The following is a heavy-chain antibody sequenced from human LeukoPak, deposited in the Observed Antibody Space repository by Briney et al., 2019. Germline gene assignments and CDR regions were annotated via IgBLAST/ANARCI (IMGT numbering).Heavy chain of an antibody. D-gene: IGHD3-10*01. J-gene: IGHJ6*02. CDR2: ISGSGGST. V-gene: IGHV3-23*01. Sequence: GSLRLSCAASGFTFSSYAMSWVRQAPGKGLEWVSAISGSGGSTYYADSVKGRFTISRDNSKNTLYLQMNSLRAEDTDVYYCAKGGTMVRGLLDYYGMDVWGQGTTVTVSS. CDR3: AKGGTMVRGLLDYYGMDV. CDR1: GFTFSSYA.